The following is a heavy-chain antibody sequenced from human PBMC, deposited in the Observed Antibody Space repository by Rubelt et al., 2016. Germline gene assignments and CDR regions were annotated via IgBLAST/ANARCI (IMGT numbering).Heavy chain of an antibody. J-gene: IGHJ4*02. CDR3: ARCDKIAARLFDY. D-gene: IGHD6-6*01. Sequence: QLQLQESGPGLVKPSETLSLTCTCSGGSISSGGYYWSWIRRPPGKGLEWIGYIYFSGSTHFNQCLKGRVTISVDTSKNQFFLKLSSVTAAETAVYYCARCDKIAARLFDYWGQGTLVTVSS. V-gene: IGHV4-31*03. CDR1: GGSISSGGYY. CDR2: IYFSGST.